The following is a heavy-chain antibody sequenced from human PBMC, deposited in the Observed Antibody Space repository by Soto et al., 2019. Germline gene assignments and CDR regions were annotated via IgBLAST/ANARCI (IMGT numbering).Heavy chain of an antibody. D-gene: IGHD5-12*01. J-gene: IGHJ4*02. CDR1: GYTFTSYG. CDR3: ARDLLMVATTYYFDY. CDR2: ISAYNGNT. Sequence: ASVKVSCRASGYTFTSYGIIWVRQAPGHGLEWMGWISAYNGNTNYAQKLQGRVTMTTDTSTSTSYMELRSLRSDDTAVYYCARDLLMVATTYYFDYWGQGTLVTVSS. V-gene: IGHV1-18*04.